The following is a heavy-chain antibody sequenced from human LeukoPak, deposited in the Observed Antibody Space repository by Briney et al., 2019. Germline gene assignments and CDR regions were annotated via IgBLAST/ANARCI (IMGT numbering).Heavy chain of an antibody. CDR1: GYTLTELS. V-gene: IGHV1-24*01. D-gene: IGHD2-2*01. J-gene: IGHJ6*03. CDR2: FDPEVGET. CDR3: AITAYCSSNSCWGNYYYYYMDV. Sequence: GASVKVSCKVSGYTLTELSMHWVRQAPGKGLEWMGGFDPEVGETIYAQKFQGRVTLTKDTSTDTAYMELSSLRSADTAMYYCAITAYCSSNSCWGNYYYYYMDVWGKGTTVTVSS.